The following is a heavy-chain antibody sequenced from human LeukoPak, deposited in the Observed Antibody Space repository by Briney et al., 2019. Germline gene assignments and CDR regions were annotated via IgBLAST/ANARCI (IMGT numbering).Heavy chain of an antibody. CDR1: GGFISSHY. J-gene: IGHJ6*03. CDR2: IFDSRPT. D-gene: IGHD3-10*01. CDR3: SRDAYSYGSGSPGGGYYYYYMDV. V-gene: IGHV4-59*11. Sequence: KPSETLSLTCTVSGGFISSHYWSWVRQAPGKGLEWIGYIFDSRPTNYNPSLKSRFTMSVDTSKNQFSLKLSSVTAADTAVYYCSRDAYSYGSGSPGGGYYYYYMDVWGKGTTVIVSS.